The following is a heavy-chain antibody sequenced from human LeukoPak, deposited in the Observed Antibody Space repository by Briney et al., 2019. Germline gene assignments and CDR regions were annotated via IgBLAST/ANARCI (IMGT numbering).Heavy chain of an antibody. Sequence: GGSLRLSCAASDFTLSNAWMNWVRQAPGKGLEWVSAINNGGDSTYYADSVKGRFTISRDNSKDTLYLQMNSLRAEDTAVYYCAQQLGYCSGGNCYFTYWGQGTLVTVSS. CDR3: AQQLGYCSGGNCYFTY. CDR1: DFTLSNAW. V-gene: IGHV3-23*01. J-gene: IGHJ1*01. CDR2: INNGGDST. D-gene: IGHD2-15*01.